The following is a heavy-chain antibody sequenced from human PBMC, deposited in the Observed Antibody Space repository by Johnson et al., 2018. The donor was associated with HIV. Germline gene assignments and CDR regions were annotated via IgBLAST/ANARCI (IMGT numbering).Heavy chain of an antibody. D-gene: IGHD6-13*01. V-gene: IGHV3-30*18. CDR3: AKDWARIAAAQFDI. Sequence: QMLLVESGGGVVHPGRSLRLSCAASGFTFSSMHWDRQAPGKGLEWVAVISHDGSHKYYADSVKGRFSLSRDISKNKLYLQMKSRRAEDTAVYYCAKDWARIAAAQFDIWGQGTMVTVSS. J-gene: IGHJ3*02. CDR1: GFTFSS. CDR2: ISHDGSHK.